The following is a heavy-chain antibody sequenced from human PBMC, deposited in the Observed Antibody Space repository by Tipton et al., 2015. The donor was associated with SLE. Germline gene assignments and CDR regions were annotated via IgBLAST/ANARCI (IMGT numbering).Heavy chain of an antibody. D-gene: IGHD2/OR15-2a*01. Sequence: LRLSCAVSGYSISSGYYWCWIRQPPGTGLEWIGSIYHSGSTYYNPSLKSRVTISVDTSKNQFSLKLSSVTAADTAVYYCARVRLLSDAFDIWGQGTMVTVSS. CDR2: IYHSGST. CDR1: GYSISSGYY. V-gene: IGHV4-38-2*01. J-gene: IGHJ3*02. CDR3: ARVRLLSDAFDI.